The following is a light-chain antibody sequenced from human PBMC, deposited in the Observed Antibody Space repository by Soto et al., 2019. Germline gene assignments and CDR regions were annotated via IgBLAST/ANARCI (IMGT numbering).Light chain of an antibody. V-gene: IGLV2-14*01. CDR2: EVT. CDR1: SSDVGTYNY. J-gene: IGLJ2*01. CDR3: SSFSNSSTLIL. Sequence: QSALTQPASVSGSPGQSITISCTGTSSDVGTYNYVSWYQQFPGKAPKLIIYEVTHRPSGVSNRFSASKSDNTASLTISGLQAEDEADYYCSSFSNSSTLILFGGGTKVTVL.